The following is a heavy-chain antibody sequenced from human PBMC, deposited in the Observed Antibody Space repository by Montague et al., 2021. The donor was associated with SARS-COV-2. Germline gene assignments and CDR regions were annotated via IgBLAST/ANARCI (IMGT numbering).Heavy chain of an antibody. CDR2: MHSTGST. CDR1: GGSITNYF. V-gene: IGHV4-59*01. D-gene: IGHD2-15*01. CDR3: ARAVVGAKTATIES. J-gene: IGHJ4*02. Sequence: SETLSLTCSVPGGSITNYFWCWIRQSPGKGLEWVGYMHSTGSTAYNPSLKSRVIISVDTSKTQISLKLSSVSAADTALYYCARAVVGAKTATIESWGQGTLVTVSS.